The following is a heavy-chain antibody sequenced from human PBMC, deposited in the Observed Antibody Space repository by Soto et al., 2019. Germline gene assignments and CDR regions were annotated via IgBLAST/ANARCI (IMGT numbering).Heavy chain of an antibody. CDR3: AREGDQYSYGKKPFDY. CDR1: GFTFSSYG. D-gene: IGHD5-18*01. V-gene: IGHV3-33*01. J-gene: IGHJ4*02. CDR2: IWYDGSNK. Sequence: QVQLVESGGGVVQPGRSLRLSCAASGFTFSSYGMHWVRQAPGKGLEWVAVIWYDGSNKYYADSVKGRFTISRDNSKNTLYLQMNSLGAEATAVYYCAREGDQYSYGKKPFDYWGQGTLVTVSS.